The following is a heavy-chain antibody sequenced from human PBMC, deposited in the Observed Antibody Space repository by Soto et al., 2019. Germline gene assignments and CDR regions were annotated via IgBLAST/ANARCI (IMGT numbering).Heavy chain of an antibody. CDR2: ISYDGSNK. CDR3: ARGTPRYSGYVNYYYYGMDV. CDR1: GFTFSSYA. Sequence: PGGSLRLSCAASGFTFSSYAMHWVRQAPGKGLEWVAVISYDGSNKYYADSVKGRFTISRDNSKNTLYLQMNSLRAEDTAVYYCARGTPRYSGYVNYYYYGMDVWGQGTTVTVSS. V-gene: IGHV3-30-3*01. D-gene: IGHD5-12*01. J-gene: IGHJ6*02.